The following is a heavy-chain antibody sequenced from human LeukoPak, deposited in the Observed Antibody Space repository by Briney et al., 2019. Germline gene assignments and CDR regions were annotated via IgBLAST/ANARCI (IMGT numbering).Heavy chain of an antibody. Sequence: PGGSLRLSCAASGFTFSNNWMRWVRRAPGKGLVWVSRIFRDDSSISYADSVRGRFTISRDNAKNTLYLQMNSLRADDTAVYYCVRSYDYWGQGTMVIVSS. CDR2: IFRDDSSI. J-gene: IGHJ4*02. CDR1: GFTFSNNW. CDR3: VRSYDY. V-gene: IGHV3-74*03.